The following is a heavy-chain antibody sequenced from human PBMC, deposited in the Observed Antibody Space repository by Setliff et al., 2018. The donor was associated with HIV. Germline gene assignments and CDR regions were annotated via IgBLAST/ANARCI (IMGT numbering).Heavy chain of an antibody. D-gene: IGHD6-13*01. V-gene: IGHV4-61*01. CDR3: ARIGSGWSVGWFDP. CDR2: IDASANT. Sequence: SETLSLTCTVSGDSVSSRSYYWSWIRQPPGKGLEWIGYIDASANTYYIPSLKSRATISIDTSKNQLSLKLRSVTAADTAVYYCARIGSGWSVGWFDPWGQGTLVTVSS. CDR1: GDSVSSRSYY. J-gene: IGHJ5*02.